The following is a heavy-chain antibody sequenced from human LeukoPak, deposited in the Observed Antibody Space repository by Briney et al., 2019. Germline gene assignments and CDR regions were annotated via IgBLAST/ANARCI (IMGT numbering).Heavy chain of an antibody. V-gene: IGHV3-23*01. J-gene: IGHJ4*02. CDR3: AKGNWRYFDY. D-gene: IGHD1-1*01. Sequence: GGSLRLSCAASGWTFSTYVMSWVRQAPGKGLGWVSAISGSGGSTYYADSVKGRFTISRDNSKNTLYLQMNSLGADDTAVYYCAKGNWRYFDYWGQGTLVTVSS. CDR1: GWTFSTYV. CDR2: ISGSGGST.